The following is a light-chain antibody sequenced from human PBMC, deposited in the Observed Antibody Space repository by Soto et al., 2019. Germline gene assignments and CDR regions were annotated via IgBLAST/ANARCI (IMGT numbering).Light chain of an antibody. CDR3: QKYNSYPWT. CDR2: AAS. CDR1: QGISNY. Sequence: DIQMTQSPYSLSTSVGDRVTITCRASQGISNYLAWFQQKPGKAPKSLIYAASSMQSGVTSKFSVRGFGTDFTHTISRLQPEDVATYYFQKYNSYPWTFGQGTKVEIK. J-gene: IGKJ1*01. V-gene: IGKV1-16*02.